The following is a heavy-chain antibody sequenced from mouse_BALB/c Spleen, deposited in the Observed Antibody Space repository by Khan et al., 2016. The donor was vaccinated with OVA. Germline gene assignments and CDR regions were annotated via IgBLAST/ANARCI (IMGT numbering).Heavy chain of an antibody. CDR1: GFSLSRYN. V-gene: IGHV2-6-4*01. D-gene: IGHD2-14*01. J-gene: IGHJ4*01. Sequence: QVQLKQSGPGLVAPSQSLSITCTVSGFSLSRYNIHWVRQPPGKGLEWLGMIWGGGGTDYNSTLKSRLSISKDNSKCHVFLKMNSLQTDDTAMYYCARAYYRYDGYYAMDYWGQGTSVTVSA. CDR2: IWGGGGT. CDR3: ARAYYRYDGYYAMDY.